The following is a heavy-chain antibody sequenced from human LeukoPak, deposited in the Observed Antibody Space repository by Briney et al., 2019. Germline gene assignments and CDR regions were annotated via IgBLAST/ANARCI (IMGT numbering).Heavy chain of an antibody. Sequence: GGSLRLSCAASGFTFSSYWMHWVRQAPGKGLVWVSRINSDGSSTSYADSVKGRFTIPRDNAKNTLYLQMNSLRAEDTAVYYCARARGSGYCSGGSCYLVDYYYGMDVWGQGTTVTVSS. CDR1: GFTFSSYW. CDR3: ARARGSGYCSGGSCYLVDYYYGMDV. J-gene: IGHJ6*02. D-gene: IGHD2-15*01. V-gene: IGHV3-74*01. CDR2: INSDGSST.